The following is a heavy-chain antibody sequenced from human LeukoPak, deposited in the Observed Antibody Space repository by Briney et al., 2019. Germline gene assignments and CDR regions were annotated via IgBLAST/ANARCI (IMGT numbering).Heavy chain of an antibody. D-gene: IGHD3-3*01. CDR1: GGTFSSYA. CDR3: VRDRSLWSGSYYFDY. J-gene: IGHJ4*02. V-gene: IGHV1-69*13. CDR2: IIPIFGTA. Sequence: SVKVSCKASGGTFSSYAISWVRQAPGQGLEWMGGIIPIFGTANYAQKFQGRVTITADESTSTAYMELSSLRSEDTAVYYCVRDRSLWSGSYYFDYWGQGTLATVSS.